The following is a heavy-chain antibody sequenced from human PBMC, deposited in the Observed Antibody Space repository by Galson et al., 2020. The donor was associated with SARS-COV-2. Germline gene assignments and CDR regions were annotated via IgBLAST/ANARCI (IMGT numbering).Heavy chain of an antibody. CDR2: ISYDGSNK. CDR1: GFTFRNYA. Sequence: GGSLRLSCAASGFTFRNYAMHWVRQAPGKGLEWVAVISYDGSNKYYADFVKGRFTFSRDNSKNTLFLQMESLRPEDTAVYYCARPTSGSYWDAFDIWGQGTMVTVSS. J-gene: IGHJ3*02. V-gene: IGHV3-30*04. D-gene: IGHD3-10*01. CDR3: ARPTSGSYWDAFDI.